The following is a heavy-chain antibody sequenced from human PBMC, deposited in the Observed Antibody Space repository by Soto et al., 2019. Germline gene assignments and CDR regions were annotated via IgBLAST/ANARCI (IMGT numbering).Heavy chain of an antibody. D-gene: IGHD2-2*02. CDR3: ARDPYTLYYFDY. CDR2: MSFDGNNK. J-gene: IGHJ4*02. Sequence: QVQLVESGGGVVQPGRSLRLSCAASGFPFSTYTLHWVRQAPGKGLEWVAVMSFDGNNKYYAGSVKGRFTISRDNSKNTLYLQVNSLRAEDTAVYYCARDPYTLYYFDYWGQGTLVTVSS. CDR1: GFPFSTYT. V-gene: IGHV3-30-3*01.